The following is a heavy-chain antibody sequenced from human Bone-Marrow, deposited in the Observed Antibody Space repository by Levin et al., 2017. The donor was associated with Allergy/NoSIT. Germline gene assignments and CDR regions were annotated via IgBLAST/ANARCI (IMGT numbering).Heavy chain of an antibody. D-gene: IGHD2-8*02. CDR1: GFTFSIYS. CDR2: ISSSGSDM. Sequence: ASVKVSCTVSGFTFSIYSINWVRQAPGKGLEWVSSISSSGSDMYYVDSVRGRFTIPRDNAKNSLTLQMNSLRAEDTAVYYCARGIIGDVRVAHKEAFDIWGQGTMVSVSS. V-gene: IGHV3-21*01. CDR3: ARGIIGDVRVAHKEAFDI. J-gene: IGHJ3*02.